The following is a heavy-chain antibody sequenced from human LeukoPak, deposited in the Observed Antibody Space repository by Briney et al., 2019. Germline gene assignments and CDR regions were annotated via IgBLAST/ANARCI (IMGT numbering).Heavy chain of an antibody. CDR3: AKGRGVAVAGTFDY. J-gene: IGHJ4*02. V-gene: IGHV3-9*03. CDR1: GFTFDDYA. CDR2: ISWNSGSI. Sequence: GRSLRLSCAASGFTFDDYAMHWVRQAPGKGLEWVSGISWNSGSIGYADSVKGRFTISRDNAKNSLYLQMNSLRAEDMALYYCAKGRGVAVAGTFDYWGQGTLVTVS. D-gene: IGHD6-19*01.